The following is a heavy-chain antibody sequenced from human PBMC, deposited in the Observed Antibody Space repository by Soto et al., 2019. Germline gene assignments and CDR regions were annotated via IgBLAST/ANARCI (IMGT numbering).Heavy chain of an antibody. J-gene: IGHJ6*02. D-gene: IGHD3-3*01. CDR1: GCTFSSYA. V-gene: IGHV3-23*01. Sequence: GGSLRLSCAASGCTFSSYAMSWVRQAPGKGLEWVSAISGSGGSTYYADSVKGRFTISRDNSKNTLYLQMNSLRAEDTAVYYCAKDGNDFWSGYYYYYYYGMDVWGQGTTVTVS. CDR2: ISGSGGST. CDR3: AKDGNDFWSGYYYYYYYGMDV.